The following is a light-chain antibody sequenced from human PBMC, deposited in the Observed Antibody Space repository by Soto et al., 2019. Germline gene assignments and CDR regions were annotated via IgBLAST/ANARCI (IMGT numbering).Light chain of an antibody. CDR1: QNINNY. V-gene: IGKV1-33*01. Sequence: DIQMTQSPSALSASVGDRVAITCQASQNINNYLNWFQKKPGKAPKLLISDASNLQTGVPSRFSGSGSGTYFTFTISSLQPEDIATYYCQQYESLPTFGQGTRLEIK. J-gene: IGKJ5*01. CDR3: QQYESLPT. CDR2: DAS.